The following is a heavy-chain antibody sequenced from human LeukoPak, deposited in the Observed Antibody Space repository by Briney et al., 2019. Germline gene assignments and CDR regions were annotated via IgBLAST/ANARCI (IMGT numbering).Heavy chain of an antibody. CDR3: ARENDWNYVFNYYYYMDV. CDR2: INHSGST. D-gene: IGHD1-7*01. J-gene: IGHJ6*03. CDR1: GGSFSGYY. Sequence: SETLSLTCAVYGGSFSGYYWSWIRQPPGKRLEWIGEINHSGSTNYNPSLKSRVTISVDTSKNQFSLKLSSVTAADTAVYYCARENDWNYVFNYYYYMDVWGKGTTVTVPS. V-gene: IGHV4-34*01.